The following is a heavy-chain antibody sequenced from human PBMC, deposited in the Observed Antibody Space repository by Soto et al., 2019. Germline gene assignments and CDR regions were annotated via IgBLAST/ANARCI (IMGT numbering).Heavy chain of an antibody. CDR2: FRSGGDDDTT. CDR3: AKKVNSGSGSQFFDY. D-gene: IGHD3-10*01. V-gene: IGHV3-23*01. Sequence: EVQLLESGGGLVQPGGSLRLSCAASGFTFSSYSMSWVRQAPGKGLEWVSGFRSGGDDDTTYYADSVRGRFTISRDNSKTPLFLQMNSLRAEDTAIYYCAKKVNSGSGSQFFDYWGQGTLVTVSS. CDR1: GFTFSSYS. J-gene: IGHJ4*02.